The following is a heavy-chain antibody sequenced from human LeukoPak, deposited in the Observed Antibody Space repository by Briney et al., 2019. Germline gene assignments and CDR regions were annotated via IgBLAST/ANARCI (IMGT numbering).Heavy chain of an antibody. D-gene: IGHD2-15*01. J-gene: IGHJ6*03. CDR1: GFTFSSYS. CDR3: AREGGNYFYMDV. V-gene: IGHV3-21*01. Sequence: PGGSLRLSCAASGFTFSSYSMNWVRQAPGKGLEWVSAISGSGGSTYYADSVKGRFTISRDNAKNSLHLQMNSLRADDAGVYYCAREGGNYFYMDVWGIGTTVTISS. CDR2: ISGSGGST.